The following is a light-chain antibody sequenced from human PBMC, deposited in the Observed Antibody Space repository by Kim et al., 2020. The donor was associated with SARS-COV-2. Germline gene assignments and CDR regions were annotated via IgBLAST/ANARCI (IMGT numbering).Light chain of an antibody. CDR3: HQYNDWPPADT. V-gene: IGKV3-15*01. CDR1: QSVSTN. CDR2: GAS. Sequence: SPGESATLSCRASQSVSTNLAWYQQKPGQPPRLLLYGASTRATGVPARFSGSGSGTDFTLTVSSLQSEDFAVYYCHQYNDWPPADTFGQGTKLEI. J-gene: IGKJ2*01.